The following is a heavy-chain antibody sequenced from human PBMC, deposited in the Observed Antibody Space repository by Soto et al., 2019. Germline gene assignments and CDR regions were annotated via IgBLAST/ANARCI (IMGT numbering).Heavy chain of an antibody. CDR3: ARGGVATFYFDY. D-gene: IGHD2-21*02. CDR2: IVPIFETG. V-gene: IGHV1-69*13. Sequence: GASVKVSCKASGGSFSTYTINWVRQAPGHGLEWMGGIVPIFETGNYAQKFQGRVKITANASTSTAYMELGSLTSEDTAVYYCARGGVATFYFDYWGQGTLVTVSS. CDR1: GGSFSTYT. J-gene: IGHJ4*02.